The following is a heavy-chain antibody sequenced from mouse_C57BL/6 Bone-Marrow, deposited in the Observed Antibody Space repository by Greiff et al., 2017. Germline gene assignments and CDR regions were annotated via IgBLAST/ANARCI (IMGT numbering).Heavy chain of an antibody. CDR2: ISSGGSYT. J-gene: IGHJ3*01. Sequence: VQLKESGGDLVKPGGSLKLSCAASGFTFRSYGMSWVRQTPDKRLEWVATISSGGSYTYYPDSVKGRFTISRDNAKNTLYLQMSSLKSEDTAMFYCARGGGYWFAYWGEGTLVTVSA. V-gene: IGHV5-6*01. D-gene: IGHD1-1*02. CDR1: GFTFRSYG. CDR3: ARGGGYWFAY.